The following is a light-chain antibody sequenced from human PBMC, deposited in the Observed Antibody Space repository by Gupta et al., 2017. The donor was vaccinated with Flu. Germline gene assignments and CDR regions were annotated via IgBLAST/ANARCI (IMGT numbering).Light chain of an antibody. CDR3: QQYYSITS. Sequence: DXVXXXXXDXLAVSLXERATINCKSSQSVLYSPNNKNYLAWYQQKPGQPPKLLISWASTRESGVPDRFSGSGSGTDFTLTISSLQAEDVAVYYCQQYYSITSFGGGTKVEIK. CDR1: QSVLYSPNNKNY. CDR2: WAS. J-gene: IGKJ4*01. V-gene: IGKV4-1*01.